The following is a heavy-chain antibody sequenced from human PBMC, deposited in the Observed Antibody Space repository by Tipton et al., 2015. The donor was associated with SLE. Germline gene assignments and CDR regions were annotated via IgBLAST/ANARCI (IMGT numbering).Heavy chain of an antibody. CDR3: ALVYYYYYYGMDV. V-gene: IGHV1-18*04. J-gene: IGHJ6*02. Sequence: QLVQSGAEVKKPGASVKVSCKASGYTFTGYYMYWVRQAPGQGLEWMGWISAYNGNTNYAQKLQGRVTMTTDTSTSTAYMELRSLRSDDTAVYYCALVYYYYYYGMDVWGQGTTVTVSS. CDR1: GYTFTGYY. D-gene: IGHD2-8*02. CDR2: ISAYNGNT.